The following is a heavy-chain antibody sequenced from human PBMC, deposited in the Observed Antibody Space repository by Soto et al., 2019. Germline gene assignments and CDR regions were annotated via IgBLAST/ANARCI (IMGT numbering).Heavy chain of an antibody. Sequence: SETLSLTCTVSGGSISSYYWSWIRQPPGKGLEWIGYIYYSGSTNYNPSLKSRVTISVDTSKNQFSLKLSSVTAADTAVYYCARHRIRSPWRITVFDIWGHGRMVIIS. V-gene: IGHV4-59*08. CDR1: GGSISSYY. CDR3: ARHRIRSPWRITVFDI. CDR2: IYYSGST. J-gene: IGHJ3*02. D-gene: IGHD3-10*01.